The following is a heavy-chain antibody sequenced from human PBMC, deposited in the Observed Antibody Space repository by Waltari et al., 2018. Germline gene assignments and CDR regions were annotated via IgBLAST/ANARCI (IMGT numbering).Heavy chain of an antibody. J-gene: IGHJ4*02. CDR1: QFCIITYN. D-gene: IGHD7-27*01. Sequence: EVQLVESGGGLVKPGGSLRLSCVASQFCIITYNMNWVRQAPGKGLEWVASISSDSNYIHYADSVKGRFTISRDNAKNSLYLQMNSLRAEDTAVYYCATGGWGFYFDYWGQGTLVTVSS. CDR3: ATGGWGFYFDY. V-gene: IGHV3-21*01. CDR2: ISSDSNYI.